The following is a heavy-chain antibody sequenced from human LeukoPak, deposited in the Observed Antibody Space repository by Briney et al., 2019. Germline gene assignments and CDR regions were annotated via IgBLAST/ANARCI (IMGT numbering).Heavy chain of an antibody. J-gene: IGHJ4*02. D-gene: IGHD4-17*01. Sequence: PGASLRLSCAASGFTFSSYAMSWVRQAPGKGLEWVSVISGSGGSTYYADSEEGRLTISRDNSKNTLYLQMNSLRAADTAVYYCAKDMSGPYYGDYVEGSFEYWGQRTLVTVSS. CDR2: ISGSGGST. V-gene: IGHV3-23*01. CDR3: AKDMSGPYYGDYVEGSFEY. CDR1: GFTFSSYA.